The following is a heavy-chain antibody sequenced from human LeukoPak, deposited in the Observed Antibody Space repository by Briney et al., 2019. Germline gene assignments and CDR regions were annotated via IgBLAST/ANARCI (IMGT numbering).Heavy chain of an antibody. CDR1: GFTFSSYS. J-gene: IGHJ6*03. V-gene: IGHV3-48*01. CDR3: ARRGRDGYNYYYYMDV. CDR2: ISSSSSTI. Sequence: GGSLRLSCAASGFTFSSYSMNWVRQAPGKGLEWVSYISSSSSTIYYADSVKGRFTISRDNAKNSLYLQMNSLRAEDTAVYYCARRGRDGYNYYYYMDVWGKGTTVTVSS. D-gene: IGHD5-24*01.